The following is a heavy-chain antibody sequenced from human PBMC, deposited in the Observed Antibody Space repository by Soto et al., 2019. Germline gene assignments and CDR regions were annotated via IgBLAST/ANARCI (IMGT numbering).Heavy chain of an antibody. CDR3: ASNVPATAGAFDY. Sequence: GGSLRLSCAASGFTFSSYAMHWVRQAPGKGLEWVAVISYDGSNKYYADSVKGRFTISRDNSKNTLYLQMNSLRAEDTAVYYCASNVPATAGAFDYWGQGTLVTVSS. D-gene: IGHD2-2*01. CDR1: GFTFSSYA. J-gene: IGHJ4*02. V-gene: IGHV3-30-3*01. CDR2: ISYDGSNK.